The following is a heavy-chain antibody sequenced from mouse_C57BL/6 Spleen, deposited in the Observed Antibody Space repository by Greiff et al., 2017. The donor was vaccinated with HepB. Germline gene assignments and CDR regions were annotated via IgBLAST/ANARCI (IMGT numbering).Heavy chain of an antibody. D-gene: IGHD4-1*01. Sequence: EVKLVESGGGLVKPGGSLKLSCAASGFTFSDYGMHWVRQAPEKGLEWVAYISSGSSTIYYADTVKGRFTISRDNDKNTLFLQMTSLRSEDTAMYYCARPNWDYFDYWGQGTTLTVSS. V-gene: IGHV5-17*01. CDR2: ISSGSSTI. J-gene: IGHJ2*01. CDR3: ARPNWDYFDY. CDR1: GFTFSDYG.